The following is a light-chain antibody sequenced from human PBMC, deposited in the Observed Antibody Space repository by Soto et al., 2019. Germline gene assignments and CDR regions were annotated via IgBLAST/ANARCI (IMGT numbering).Light chain of an antibody. Sequence: QAVLTQPRSVSGSPGQSVTILCTGTSSDVGGYNYVSWYQRHAGKGPKLIIYDVSERPSGVPDRFSACKSGNTASLTISGLQAEDEADYYCSSYAGNYVYVFGSGTKVTVL. CDR1: SSDVGGYNY. CDR2: DVS. J-gene: IGLJ1*01. V-gene: IGLV2-11*01. CDR3: SSYAGNYVYV.